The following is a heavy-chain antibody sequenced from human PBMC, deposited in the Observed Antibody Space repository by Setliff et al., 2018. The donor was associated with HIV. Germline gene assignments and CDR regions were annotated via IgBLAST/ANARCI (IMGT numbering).Heavy chain of an antibody. CDR2: MYYTGST. J-gene: IGHJ4*02. D-gene: IGHD6-19*01. V-gene: IGHV4-39*02. Sequence: SETLSLTCTVSGGSTDSGSYYWAWIRQPPGKGLEWIGSMYYTGSTYYNPSLKSRVTISIDTSKNQFSLKLNSVTATDSAMYYCARDGGSSGWYFVLGYSDYWGPGTLVTVSS. CDR3: ARDGGSSGWYFVLGYSDY. CDR1: GGSTDSGSYY.